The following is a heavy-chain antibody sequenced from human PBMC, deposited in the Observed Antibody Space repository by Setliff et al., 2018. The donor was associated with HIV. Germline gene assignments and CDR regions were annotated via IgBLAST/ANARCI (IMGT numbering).Heavy chain of an antibody. CDR1: GLTFSSYA. CDR3: ARDRDHFGTYFGWGV. V-gene: IGHV3-74*01. J-gene: IGHJ6*02. CDR2: ISYDGSDT. D-gene: IGHD1-26*01. Sequence: HPGGSLRLSCEAAGLTFSSYAMNWVRQTPGKGLEWVSCISYDGSDTIYADSVKGRFSISRDNAKDMLYLQMNSLKDEDTAVYFCARDRDHFGTYFGWGVWGQGTAVTVSS.